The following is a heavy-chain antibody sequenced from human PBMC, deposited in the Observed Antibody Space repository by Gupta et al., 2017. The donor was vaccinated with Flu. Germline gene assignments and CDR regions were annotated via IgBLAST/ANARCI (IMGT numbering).Heavy chain of an antibody. CDR2: VYGSDDT. J-gene: IGHJ4*02. V-gene: IGHV2-5*01. CDR1: NTLGEG. Sequence: NTLGEGVGWVRQPPGEALGWLALVYGSDDTRYRPSLQHRLTITKDTSKSQVVLTMTDMDPVDTATYFCVHTTKFYYFDFWGQGTMITVSS. CDR3: VHTTKFYYFDF. D-gene: IGHD3-9*01.